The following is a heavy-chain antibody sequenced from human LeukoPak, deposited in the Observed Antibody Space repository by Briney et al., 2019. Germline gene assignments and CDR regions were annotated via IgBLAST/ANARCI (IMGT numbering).Heavy chain of an antibody. J-gene: IGHJ4*02. D-gene: IGHD4-23*01. CDR3: ARVNGGDFDY. CDR2: INHSGST. CDR1: GGSFSGYY. V-gene: IGHV4-34*01. Sequence: SETLSLTCAVCGGSFSGYYWSWIRQPPGKGLEWIGEINHSGSTNYNPSLKSRVTISVDTSKNQFSLKLSSVTAADTAVYYCARVNGGDFDYWGQGTLVTVSS.